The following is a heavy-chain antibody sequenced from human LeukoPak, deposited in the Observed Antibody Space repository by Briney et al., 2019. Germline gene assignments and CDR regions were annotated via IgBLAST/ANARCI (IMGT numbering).Heavy chain of an antibody. J-gene: IGHJ4*02. D-gene: IGHD1-26*01. V-gene: IGHV4-59*01. CDR3: ARIRNTVGAVDY. CDR1: GGSISSYY. CDR2: IYYSGST. Sequence: SETLSLTCTVSGGSISSYYWSWIRQPPGKGLEWIGYIYYSGSTNYNPSLKSRVTISVDTSMNQFSLKLSSVTAADTAVYYCARIRNTVGAVDYWGQGTLVTVSS.